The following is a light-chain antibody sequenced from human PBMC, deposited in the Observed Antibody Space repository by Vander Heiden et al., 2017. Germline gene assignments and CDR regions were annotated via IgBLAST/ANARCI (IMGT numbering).Light chain of an antibody. CDR2: GAS. V-gene: IGKV3-20*01. CDR1: QSVTNNF. J-gene: IGKJ2*01. Sequence: EIVLTQSPGTLSLSPGERATLSCRASQSVTNNFLAWYQQKPGQAPRLLIYGASNRATGIPDRFSGRGSGTDFTLTISRLETEDFAVYYCQQYGSSPYTFDQGTKLEIK. CDR3: QQYGSSPYT.